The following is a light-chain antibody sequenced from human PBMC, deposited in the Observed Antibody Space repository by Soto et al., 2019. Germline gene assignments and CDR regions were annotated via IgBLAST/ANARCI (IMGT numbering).Light chain of an antibody. Sequence: EIVMTQSPATLSLSPGERANLSCRASQGVSSNLAWYQQKPGQAPRLLIYGASTRATGIPARFSGSGSGTEFTLTISSLQSEDFAVYYCQQYNNWPKTFGQGTKV. CDR2: GAS. V-gene: IGKV3-15*01. CDR3: QQYNNWPKT. J-gene: IGKJ1*01. CDR1: QGVSSN.